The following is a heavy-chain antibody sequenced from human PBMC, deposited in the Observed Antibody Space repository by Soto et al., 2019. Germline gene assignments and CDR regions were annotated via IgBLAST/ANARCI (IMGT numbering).Heavy chain of an antibody. CDR1: GFTFSSYA. D-gene: IGHD6-19*01. CDR2: VKNSGDRT. Sequence: PGGSLRLSCAAPGFTFSSYAMSWVRQSPGEGLEWVSSVKNSGDRTYYADSVKGRFTIPRDNSKNTLYLQMNTLGAEETALYYCVRDPQSSGWSYNWYDPWGQGTRVTVSS. CDR3: VRDPQSSGWSYNWYDP. J-gene: IGHJ5*02. V-gene: IGHV3-23*01.